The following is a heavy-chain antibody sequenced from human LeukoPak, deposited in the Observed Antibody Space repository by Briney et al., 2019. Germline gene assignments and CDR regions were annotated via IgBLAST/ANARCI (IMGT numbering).Heavy chain of an antibody. J-gene: IGHJ4*02. Sequence: SETLSLTCAVYGGSFSGYYWSWIRPPPGKGLEWIGEINHSGSTNYNPSLKSRVTISVDTSKNQFSLKLSSVTAADTAVYYCARHLARSHYYDSSGYYQSPFDYWGQGTLVTVSS. CDR2: INHSGST. CDR3: ARHLARSHYYDSSGYYQSPFDY. V-gene: IGHV4-34*01. CDR1: GGSFSGYY. D-gene: IGHD3-22*01.